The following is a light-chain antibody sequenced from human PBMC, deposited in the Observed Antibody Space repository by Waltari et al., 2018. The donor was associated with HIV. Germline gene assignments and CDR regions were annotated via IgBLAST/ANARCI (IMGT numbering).Light chain of an antibody. V-gene: IGKV1-33*01. CDR3: QQYDNLPLT. Sequence: DIQMTQSTSSLSASVGDRVTITCQASQDISNYLNWYQQKQGKAPKLLIYDASNLETGVPSRFSGSGSGTDFTFTISSLQPEDIATYYCQQYDNLPLTFGGGTKVEIK. CDR2: DAS. J-gene: IGKJ4*01. CDR1: QDISNY.